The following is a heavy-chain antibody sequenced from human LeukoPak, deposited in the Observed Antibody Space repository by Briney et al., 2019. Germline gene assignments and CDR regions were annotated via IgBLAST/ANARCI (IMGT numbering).Heavy chain of an antibody. CDR1: GFTFSSYW. CDR3: ARVDIDHGSSWYFYYYYYMDV. J-gene: IGHJ6*03. Sequence: GGSLRLSCAASGFTFSSYWMSWVRQAPGKGLEWVANIKQDVSQENYVESVKGRFTISRDNAKNSLYLQMNSLRAEDTAVYYCARVDIDHGSSWYFYYYYYMDVWGKGTTVTVSS. CDR2: IKQDVSQE. V-gene: IGHV3-7*03. D-gene: IGHD6-13*01.